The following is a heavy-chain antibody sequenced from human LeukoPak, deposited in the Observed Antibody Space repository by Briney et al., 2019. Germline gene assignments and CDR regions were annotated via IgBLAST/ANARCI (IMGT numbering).Heavy chain of an antibody. V-gene: IGHV3-7*01. CDR3: ARDRNYYDSSGYRNWFDP. CDR1: GFTFSSYW. J-gene: IGHJ5*02. Sequence: GGSLRLSCAASGFTFSSYWMSWVRQAPGKGLEWVANIKQDGREKYYVDSVKGRFTISRDNAKNSLYLQMNSLRAEDTAVYYCARDRNYYDSSGYRNWFDPWGQGTLVTVSS. CDR2: IKQDGREK. D-gene: IGHD3-22*01.